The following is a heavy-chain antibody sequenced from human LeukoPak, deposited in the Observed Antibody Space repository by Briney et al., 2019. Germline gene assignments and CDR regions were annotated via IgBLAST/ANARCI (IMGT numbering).Heavy chain of an antibody. CDR2: ISSSGSTI. CDR1: GFTFSSYE. D-gene: IGHD6-13*01. Sequence: GGSLRLSCAASGFTFSSYEMNWVRQAPGKGLEWVSYISSSGSTIYYADSVKGRFTISRDNAKNSLYLQMNSLRAEDTAVYYCARVGILSSSWLLYWGQGTLVTVSS. J-gene: IGHJ4*02. CDR3: ARVGILSSSWLLY. V-gene: IGHV3-48*03.